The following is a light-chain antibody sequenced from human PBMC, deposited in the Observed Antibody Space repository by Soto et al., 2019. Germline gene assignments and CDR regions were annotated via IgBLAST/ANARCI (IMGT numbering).Light chain of an antibody. J-gene: IGKJ5*01. CDR1: QNLRSS. V-gene: IGKV3-11*01. Sequence: VMTQSPATLSVSPGERATLSCRASQNLRSSLAWYQQKPGQAPRLLIYASVNRATGIPARFSGSGSGTDFTLTIDNLEPEDFAIYYCQQRNNWPPITFGQGTRLEI. CDR3: QQRNNWPPIT. CDR2: ASV.